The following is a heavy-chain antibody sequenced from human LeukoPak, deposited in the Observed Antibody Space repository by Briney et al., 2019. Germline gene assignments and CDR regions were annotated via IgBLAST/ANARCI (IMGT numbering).Heavy chain of an antibody. CDR3: ARAEPDYYYYGMDV. V-gene: IGHV1-2*02. CDR2: INPNSGGT. CDR1: GYTFTGYY. Sequence: ASVKVSCRASGYTFTGYYMHWVRQAPGQGLEWMGWINPNSGGTNYAQKFQGRVTMTRDTSISTAYMELSRLRSDDTAVYYCARAEPDYYYYGMDVWGQGTTVTVFS. J-gene: IGHJ6*02.